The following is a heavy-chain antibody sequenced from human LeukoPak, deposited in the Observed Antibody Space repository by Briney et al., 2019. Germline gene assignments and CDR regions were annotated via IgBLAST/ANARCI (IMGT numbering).Heavy chain of an antibody. CDR3: AKVLGFGGARSYFDY. D-gene: IGHD3-16*01. J-gene: IGHJ4*02. CDR2: ISGSGGST. V-gene: IGHV3-23*01. CDR1: GFTFSSYA. Sequence: PGGSLRLSCAASGFTFSSYAMSWVRQAPGKGLEWVSAISGSGGSTYYADSVKGRFTISRDNSKNPLYLQMNSLRAEDTAVYYCAKVLGFGGARSYFDYWGQGTLVTVSS.